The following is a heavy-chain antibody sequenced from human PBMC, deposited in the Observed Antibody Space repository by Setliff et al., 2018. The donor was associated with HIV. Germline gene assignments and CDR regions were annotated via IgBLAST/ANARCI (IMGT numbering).Heavy chain of an antibody. V-gene: IGHV3-11*04. CDR1: GFTFSDYY. Sequence: SLRLSCAASGFTFSDYYMSWIRQAPGKGLEWISYISRGGRTKYYADSVKGRFTISRDNAKNSLYLQMNSLRAEDTTIYYCARVPVMATITYWYFDLWGRGTLVTVS. CDR2: ISRGGRTK. J-gene: IGHJ2*01. D-gene: IGHD5-12*01. CDR3: ARVPVMATITYWYFDL.